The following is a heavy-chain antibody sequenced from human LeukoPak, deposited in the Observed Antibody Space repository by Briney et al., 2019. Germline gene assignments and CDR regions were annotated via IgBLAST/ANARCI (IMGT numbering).Heavy chain of an antibody. D-gene: IGHD2-8*01. CDR2: ISSSGGST. V-gene: IGHV3-23*01. J-gene: IGHJ4*02. CDR3: AKRHAIAVRGPDY. Sequence: GGSLRLSCAASGFTFSSYAMSWLRQAPEKGLEWVSGISSSGGSTYYADSVKGRFTIPRDNSKNTLYLQMNSLRAEDTALYYCAKRHAIAVRGPDYWGQGTLVTVSS. CDR1: GFTFSSYA.